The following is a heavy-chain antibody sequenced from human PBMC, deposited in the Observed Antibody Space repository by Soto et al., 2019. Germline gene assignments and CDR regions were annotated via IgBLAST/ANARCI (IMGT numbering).Heavy chain of an antibody. J-gene: IGHJ5*02. CDR2: IDPSDSYT. Sequence: GESLKISCKGSGYSFTSYWINWGRQMPGKGLEWMGRIDPSDSYTNYSPSFQGHVTISADKSISTAYLQWSSLKASDTAMYYCARRHSSSSAFDPWGQGTLVTVSS. CDR3: ARRHSSSSAFDP. V-gene: IGHV5-10-1*01. D-gene: IGHD6-13*01. CDR1: GYSFTSYW.